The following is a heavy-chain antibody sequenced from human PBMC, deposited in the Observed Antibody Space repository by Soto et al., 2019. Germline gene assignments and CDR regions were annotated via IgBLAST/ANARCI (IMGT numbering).Heavy chain of an antibody. CDR1: GFTFDDYG. CDR3: ARASLRYYDFWSGYYVAFDI. D-gene: IGHD3-3*01. CDR2: INWNGGST. J-gene: IGHJ3*02. V-gene: IGHV3-20*01. Sequence: GGSLRLSCAASGFTFDDYGMSWVRQAPGKGLEWVSGINWNGGSTGYADSVKGRFTISRDNAKNSLYLQMNSLRAEDTALYHCARASLRYYDFWSGYYVAFDIWGQGTMVTVSS.